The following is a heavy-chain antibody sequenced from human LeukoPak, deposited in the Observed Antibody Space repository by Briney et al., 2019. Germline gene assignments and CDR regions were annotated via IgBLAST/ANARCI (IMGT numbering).Heavy chain of an antibody. CDR3: AKDHGPGYSSGPVDY. CDR1: GFTFDDYA. D-gene: IGHD6-19*01. Sequence: GGSLRLSCAASGFTFDDYAMHWVRQAPGKGLEWVSGISWNSGSIGYADSVKGRFPISRDNAKNSLYLQMNSLRAEDTALYYCAKDHGPGYSSGPVDYWGQGTLVTVSS. CDR2: ISWNSGSI. V-gene: IGHV3-9*01. J-gene: IGHJ4*02.